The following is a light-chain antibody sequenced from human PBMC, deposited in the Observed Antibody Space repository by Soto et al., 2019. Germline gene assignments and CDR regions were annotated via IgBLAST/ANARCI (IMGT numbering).Light chain of an antibody. CDR2: EVG. J-gene: IGLJ2*01. CDR3: SSYTSSTTPVV. Sequence: QSALTQPASVSGSPGQSITISCTGTSSDVGGYNYVSWYQQRPGKAPKLMIHEVGNRPSGVSSRFSGSKSGNTASLTISGLQAEDEGDYYCSSYTSSTTPVVFGGGTKLTVL. CDR1: SSDVGGYNY. V-gene: IGLV2-14*01.